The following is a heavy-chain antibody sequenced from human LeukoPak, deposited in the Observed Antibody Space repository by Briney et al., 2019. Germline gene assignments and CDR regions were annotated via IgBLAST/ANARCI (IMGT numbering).Heavy chain of an antibody. D-gene: IGHD6-19*01. CDR3: AARSPLGCDF. J-gene: IGHJ4*02. Sequence: PGGSLRLSCTASGSTFRNFAMTWVRQASGKGLEWISGISGSGGGANYADSVQGRFTISRDNSKNTLYLQMNTLRPEDTAVYYCAARSPLGCDFWGPGTLVTVSS. CDR2: ISGSGGGA. CDR1: GSTFRNFA. V-gene: IGHV3-23*01.